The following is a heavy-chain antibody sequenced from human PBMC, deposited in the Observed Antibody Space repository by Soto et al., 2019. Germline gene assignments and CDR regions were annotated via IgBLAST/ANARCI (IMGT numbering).Heavy chain of an antibody. CDR3: ARDGPNTAGRRRKEHWFDP. CDR1: GGSISSGGYY. Sequence: QVQLQESGPGLVKPSQTLSLTCTVSGGSISSGGYYWSWIRQHPGKGLEWIGYIYYSGSTYYNPALKRRVTRSGDTAKNQCALKLSAGTAADTAVYYCARDGPNTAGRRRKEHWFDPWGQGTLVTVSS. V-gene: IGHV4-31*03. CDR2: IYYSGST. J-gene: IGHJ5*02. D-gene: IGHD1-26*01.